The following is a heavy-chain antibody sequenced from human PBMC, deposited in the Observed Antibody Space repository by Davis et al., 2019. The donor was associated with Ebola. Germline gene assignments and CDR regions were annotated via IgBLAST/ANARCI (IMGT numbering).Heavy chain of an antibody. CDR2: ISAYNGNT. CDR1: GYTFTNYY. D-gene: IGHD3/OR15-3a*01. CDR3: ARGTRTLDI. J-gene: IGHJ3*02. Sequence: AASVKVSCKASGYTFTNYYMHWVRQAPGQGLEWMGWISAYNGNTAYAQKFQARVSMTRDTSISTAYMELNSLTSEDTAVYYCARGTRTLDIWGQGTMVTVSS. V-gene: IGHV1-8*02.